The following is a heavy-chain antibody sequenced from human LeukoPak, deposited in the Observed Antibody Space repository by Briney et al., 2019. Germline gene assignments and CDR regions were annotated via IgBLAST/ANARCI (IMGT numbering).Heavy chain of an antibody. D-gene: IGHD4-17*01. CDR3: ARLRGAMTPVTSDFDY. Sequence: SETLSLTCTVSGGSISGSSYYWAWVRQPPGKGLEWVGSGFYSGSAYSNPSLKSRVTISVDTSRNQFSLNLSSVTAADTAVCYCARLRGAMTPVTSDFDYWGQGTLVTVSS. CDR2: GFYSGSA. CDR1: GGSISGSSYY. J-gene: IGHJ4*02. V-gene: IGHV4-39*01.